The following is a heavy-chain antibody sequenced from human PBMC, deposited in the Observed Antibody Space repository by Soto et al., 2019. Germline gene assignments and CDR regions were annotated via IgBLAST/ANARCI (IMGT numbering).Heavy chain of an antibody. CDR3: AREPINYYDSSRAFDI. V-gene: IGHV1-58*02. Sequence: GASVKVSCKASGFTFTSSAIQWVRQARGQRLEWIGWIVVGSGNTNYAQKFQGWVTMTRDTSISTAYMELSRLRSDDTAVYYCAREPINYYDSSRAFDIWGQGTMVTVSS. CDR1: GFTFTSSA. J-gene: IGHJ3*02. CDR2: IVVGSGNT. D-gene: IGHD3-22*01.